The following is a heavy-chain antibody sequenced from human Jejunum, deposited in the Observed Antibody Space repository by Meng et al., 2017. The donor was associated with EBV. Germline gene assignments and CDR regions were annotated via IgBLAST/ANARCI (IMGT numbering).Heavy chain of an antibody. CDR1: GGSFGGYF. J-gene: IGHJ4*02. Sequence: QVQLKQWGAGLLKPSETLSLTCAVSGGSFGGYFWTWIRQAPGKGLEWIGEINQVGSTNYNPSLKSRVTISVDTSNIQFSLKVTSVTAADTAVYYCARSGAIIGVQGAPDYWGQGTLVTVSS. D-gene: IGHD3-3*01. CDR3: ARSGAIIGVQGAPDY. V-gene: IGHV4-34*01. CDR2: INQVGST.